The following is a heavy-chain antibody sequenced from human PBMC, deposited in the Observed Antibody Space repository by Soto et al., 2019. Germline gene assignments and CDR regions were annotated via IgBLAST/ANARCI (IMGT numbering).Heavy chain of an antibody. CDR3: EPDTDSGWLGY. CDR1: GGSISSGGYY. D-gene: IGHD6-19*01. V-gene: IGHV4-31*03. Sequence: PSETLSLTCTVSGGSISSGGYYWSWIRQHPGKGLEWIGYIYYSGSTYYNPSLKSRVTISVDTSKNQFSLKLSSVAAAAPAVYSCEPDTDSGWLGYWGQGTLVTVSS. CDR2: IYYSGST. J-gene: IGHJ4*02.